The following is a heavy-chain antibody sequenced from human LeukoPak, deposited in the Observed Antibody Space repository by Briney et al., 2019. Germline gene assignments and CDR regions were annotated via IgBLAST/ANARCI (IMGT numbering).Heavy chain of an antibody. J-gene: IGHJ6*03. V-gene: IGHV4-61*02. D-gene: IGHD6-6*01. CDR3: ARDRNIAASYYYYYYYMDV. Sequence: SETLSLTCTVSGGSISSGSYYWSWIRQPAGKGLEWIGRIYTSVSTNYNPSLKSRVTISVDMSKNQFSLKLSSVTAADTAVYYCARDRNIAASYYYYYYYMDVWGKGTTVTVSS. CDR2: IYTSVST. CDR1: GGSISSGSYY.